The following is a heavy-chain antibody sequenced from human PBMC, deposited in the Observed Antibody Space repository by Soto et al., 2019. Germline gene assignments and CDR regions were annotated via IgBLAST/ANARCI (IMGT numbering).Heavy chain of an antibody. CDR2: ISYYNGDT. V-gene: IGHV1-18*01. Sequence: AAVKDSCNASGYTFTTYSSNWVRQAPGQGLEWMGWISYYNGDTDYAQNFQGRVTMTTDTSTSTAYMELRSLRSDDTAIYYCASQALRLTRAAHKCFHPWGQGTLVTVSS. CDR1: GYTFTTYS. CDR3: ASQALRLTRAAHKCFHP. D-gene: IGHD3-3*01. J-gene: IGHJ5*02.